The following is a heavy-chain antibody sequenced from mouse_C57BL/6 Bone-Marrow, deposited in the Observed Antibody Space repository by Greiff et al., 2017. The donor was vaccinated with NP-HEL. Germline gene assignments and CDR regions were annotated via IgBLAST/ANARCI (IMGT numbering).Heavy chain of an antibody. CDR1: GYTFTSYW. J-gene: IGHJ2*01. CDR2: IYPGSGST. Sequence: QVQLKESGAELVKPGASVKMSCKASGYTFTSYWITWVKQRPGQGLEWIGDIYPGSGSTNYNEKFKSKATLTVDTSSSTAYMQLSSLTSEDSAVYYCANSNFDFDYWGQGTTLTVSS. CDR3: ANSNFDFDY. D-gene: IGHD2-5*01. V-gene: IGHV1-55*01.